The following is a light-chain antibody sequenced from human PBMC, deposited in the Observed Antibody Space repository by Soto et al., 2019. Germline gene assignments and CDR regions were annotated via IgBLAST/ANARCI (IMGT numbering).Light chain of an antibody. CDR3: SSYTINSTPV. V-gene: IGLV2-14*03. CDR2: DVT. J-gene: IGLJ2*01. CDR1: SSDVGGYNY. Sequence: QSALTQRASVSGSPGQSITISCTGTSSDVGGYNYVSWYQHHPGKAPKLMIYDVTNRPSGVSNRFSGSKSGNTASLTISGLQAEDEADYYCSSYTINSTPVFGGGTKLTVL.